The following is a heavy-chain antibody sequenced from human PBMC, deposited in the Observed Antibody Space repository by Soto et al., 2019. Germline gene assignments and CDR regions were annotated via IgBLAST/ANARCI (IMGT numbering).Heavy chain of an antibody. J-gene: IGHJ6*02. CDR2: TYYRSKWYN. Sequence: SQTLSLTCAISGDSVSSNSAAWNWIRQSPSRGLEWLGRTYYRSKWYNDHAVSVKSRITINPDTSKNQFSLQLNSVTPEDTAVYYCARGSRYSSSYYYYGMDVWGQGTTVTVSS. D-gene: IGHD6-6*01. V-gene: IGHV6-1*01. CDR3: ARGSRYSSSYYYYGMDV. CDR1: GDSVSSNSAA.